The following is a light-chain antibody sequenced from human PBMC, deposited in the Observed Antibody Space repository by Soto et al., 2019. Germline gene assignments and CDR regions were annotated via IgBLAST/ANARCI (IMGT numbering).Light chain of an antibody. V-gene: IGLV1-40*01. Sequence: QSVLTQPPSVSGAPGQRVTISCTGSSSNIGAGYDVHWYQQLPGTAPKLLIYGNSNRPSGVPDRFSGSKSGTSAPLAITGLQAADEADYYCQSYDSSLKVFGGGTKLTVL. CDR2: GNS. J-gene: IGLJ2*01. CDR3: QSYDSSLKV. CDR1: SSNIGAGYD.